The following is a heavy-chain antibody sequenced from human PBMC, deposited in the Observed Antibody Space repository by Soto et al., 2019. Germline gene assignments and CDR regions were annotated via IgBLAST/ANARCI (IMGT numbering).Heavy chain of an antibody. D-gene: IGHD3-3*01. J-gene: IGHJ6*03. CDR3: ARDNAYYDFWSGYSGRYYYMDV. CDR2: INHSGST. Sequence: QVQLQQWGAGLLKPRETLSLTCAVYGGSFSGSYWSWIRQPPGKGLEWIGEINHSGSTNYSPSLRSRVTISVDTSKNQFSLKLRSVAAADTAVYYCARDNAYYDFWSGYSGRYYYMDVWGKGTTVTVSS. CDR1: GGSFSGSY. V-gene: IGHV4-34*01.